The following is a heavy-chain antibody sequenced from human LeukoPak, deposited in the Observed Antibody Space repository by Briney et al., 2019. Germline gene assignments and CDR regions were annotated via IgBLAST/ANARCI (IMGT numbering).Heavy chain of an antibody. D-gene: IGHD2-15*01. CDR1: GFSVSSNS. Sequence: PGGSLRLSCAVSGFSVSSNSMTWVRQAPGKGLEWVSSLYPDGTTYYADSVKGRVTISRDNSKSTLFLQMNNLRAEDTAIYYCAPCSRGAYCSLRYWGQGTLVTVSS. J-gene: IGHJ4*02. CDR3: APCSRGAYCSLRY. V-gene: IGHV3-66*01. CDR2: LYPDGTT.